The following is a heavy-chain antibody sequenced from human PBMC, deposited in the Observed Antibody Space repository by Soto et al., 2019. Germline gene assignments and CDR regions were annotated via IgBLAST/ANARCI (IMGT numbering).Heavy chain of an antibody. CDR1: GFTFSSYA. D-gene: IGHD6-13*01. CDR2: ISYDGSNK. J-gene: IGHJ4*02. V-gene: IGHV3-30-3*01. CDR3: ARGMGDGSSWYLGYFDY. Sequence: QVQRLESGGGVVQPGRSPRLSCAASGFTFSSYAKHWVRQAPGKGLEWVAVISYDGSNKYYADSVKGRFTISRDNSKNTLYLQMNSLSAEDTAVYYCARGMGDGSSWYLGYFDYWGQGTLVTVSS.